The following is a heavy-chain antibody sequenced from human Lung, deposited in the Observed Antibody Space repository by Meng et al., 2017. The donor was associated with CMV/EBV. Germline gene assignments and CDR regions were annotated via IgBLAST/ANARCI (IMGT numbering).Heavy chain of an antibody. V-gene: IGHV4-31*03. CDR2: IYYTGST. CDR3: AREAGRDGYATPKFDY. Sequence: QVQLQEPGPGLVKPSQTLSLTCTVSGGSLGSGGYYWSWIRQHPGKGLEWIGYIYYTGSTFYNPSLKSRVTISVDTSKNQFSLKLIPATAADTAVYYCAREAGRDGYATPKFDYWGQGTLVTVSS. J-gene: IGHJ4*02. CDR1: GGSLGSGGYY. D-gene: IGHD5-24*01.